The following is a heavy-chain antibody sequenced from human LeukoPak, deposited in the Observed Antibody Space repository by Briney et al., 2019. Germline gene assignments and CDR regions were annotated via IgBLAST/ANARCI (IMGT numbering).Heavy chain of an antibody. CDR2: ISSSSSYI. CDR3: ARSPIVVVLAATHNYYYYMDV. J-gene: IGHJ6*03. D-gene: IGHD2-2*01. Sequence: AGGSLRLFCAASGFTFSSYSMNWVRQAPGKGLEWVSSISSSSSYIYYADSVKGRFTISRDNAKNSLYLQMNSLRAEDTAVYYCARSPIVVVLAATHNYYYYMDVWGKGTTVTVSS. V-gene: IGHV3-21*01. CDR1: GFTFSSYS.